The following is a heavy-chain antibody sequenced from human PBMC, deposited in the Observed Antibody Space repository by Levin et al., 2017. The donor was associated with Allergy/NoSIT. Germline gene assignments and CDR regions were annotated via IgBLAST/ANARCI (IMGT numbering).Heavy chain of an antibody. D-gene: IGHD5-12*01. Sequence: SVKVSCKASGGTFSSYAISWVRQAPGQGLEWMGGIIPIFGTANYAQKFQGRVTITADKSTSTAYMELSSLRSEDTAVYYCARFELGSGLRKDAFDIWGQGTMVTVSS. CDR2: IIPIFGTA. CDR1: GGTFSSYA. CDR3: ARFELGSGLRKDAFDI. J-gene: IGHJ3*02. V-gene: IGHV1-69*06.